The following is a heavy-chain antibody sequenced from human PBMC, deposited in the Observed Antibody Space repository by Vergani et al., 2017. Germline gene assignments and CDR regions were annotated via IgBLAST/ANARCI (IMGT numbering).Heavy chain of an antibody. Sequence: QVQLQESGPGLVKPSETLSLTCAVSGYSISSGYYWGWIRQPPGKGLEWIGSIYHSGSTYYNPSLKSRVTILVGTSKTQFSLKLSTVTAADTAVYYCARQQGGCGAAFDIWGQGTMVIVSS. CDR3: ARQQGGCGAAFDI. CDR1: GYSISSGYY. CDR2: IYHSGST. J-gene: IGHJ3*02. D-gene: IGHD3-16*01. V-gene: IGHV4-38-2*01.